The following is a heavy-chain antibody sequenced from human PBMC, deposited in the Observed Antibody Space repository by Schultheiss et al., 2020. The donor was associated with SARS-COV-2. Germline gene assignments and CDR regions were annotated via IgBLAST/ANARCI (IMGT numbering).Heavy chain of an antibody. J-gene: IGHJ4*02. CDR3: ARTTVVGTPLLLDY. CDR1: GGSISSGGYY. Sequence: SQTLSLTCAVSGGSISSGGYYWSWIRQPPGKGLEWIGEIYHSGSTNYNPSLKSRVTISVDTSKNQFSLKLSSVTAADTAVYYCARTTVVGTPLLLDYWGQGTLVTVSS. V-gene: IGHV4-61*08. CDR2: IYHSGST. D-gene: IGHD6-19*01.